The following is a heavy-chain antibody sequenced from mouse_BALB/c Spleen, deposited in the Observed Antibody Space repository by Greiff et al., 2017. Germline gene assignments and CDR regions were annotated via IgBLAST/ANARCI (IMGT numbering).Heavy chain of an antibody. CDR2: ISSGGSYT. Sequence: EVMLVESGGDLVKPGGSLKLSCAASGFTFSSYGMSWVRQTPDKRLEWVATISSGGSYTYYPDSVKGRFTISRDNAKNTLYLQMSSLKSEDTAMYYCARRGKDWGQGTLVTVSA. V-gene: IGHV5-6*02. CDR3: ARRGKD. J-gene: IGHJ3*01. CDR1: GFTFSSYG.